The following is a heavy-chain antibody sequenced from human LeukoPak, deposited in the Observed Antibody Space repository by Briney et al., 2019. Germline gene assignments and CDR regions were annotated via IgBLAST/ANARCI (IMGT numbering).Heavy chain of an antibody. J-gene: IGHJ6*04. D-gene: IGHD3-10*02. CDR1: GFTFSSYG. Sequence: GGSLRLSCAASGFTFSSYGIHWVRQAPGKGLEWVAYIQYDGSNEQYADSVKGRFSISRDNSKNILYLHVSSLRAEDTAVYYCAELGITMIGGVWGKGTTVTISS. V-gene: IGHV3-30*02. CDR3: AELGITMIGGV. CDR2: IQYDGSNE.